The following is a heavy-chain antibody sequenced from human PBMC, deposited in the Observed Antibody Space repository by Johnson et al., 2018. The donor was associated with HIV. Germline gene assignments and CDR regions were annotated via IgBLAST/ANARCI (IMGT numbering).Heavy chain of an antibody. CDR2: ISSDGADT. Sequence: VQLVESGGGLVQPGGSLILSCAASGFTFSRYWMHWVRQAPGKGLVWVSRISSDGADTYYADSVKGRFTLSRDNARTTMFVQMKGLRAEDTAVYYCARSGPNWAFDVWGQGTMVTVSS. CDR1: GFTFSRYW. V-gene: IGHV3-74*01. D-gene: IGHD1-1*01. CDR3: ARSGPNWAFDV. J-gene: IGHJ3*01.